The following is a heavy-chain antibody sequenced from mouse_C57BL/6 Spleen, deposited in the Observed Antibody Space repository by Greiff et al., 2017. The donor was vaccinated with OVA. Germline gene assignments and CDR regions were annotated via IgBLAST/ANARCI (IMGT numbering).Heavy chain of an antibody. Sequence: VHLVESGAELAKPGASVKLSCKASGYTFTSYWMHWVKQRPGQGLEWIGYINPSSGYTKYNQKFKDKATLTADKSSSTAYMQLSSLTYEDSAVYYCARARNDYDRDLYAMDYWGQGTSVTVSS. CDR2: INPSSGYT. J-gene: IGHJ4*01. CDR3: ARARNDYDRDLYAMDY. V-gene: IGHV1-7*01. CDR1: GYTFTSYW. D-gene: IGHD2-4*01.